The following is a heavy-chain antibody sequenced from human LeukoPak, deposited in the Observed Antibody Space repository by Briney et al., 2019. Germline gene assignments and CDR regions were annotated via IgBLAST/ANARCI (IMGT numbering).Heavy chain of an antibody. CDR2: IYYSGSA. J-gene: IGHJ4*02. D-gene: IGHD3-22*01. V-gene: IGHV4-61*08. CDR1: GGSISSGGYY. CDR3: ARAAARDYYYDSSGYYDY. Sequence: PSETLSLTCTVSGGSISSGGYYWSWIRQHPGKGLEWIGYIYYSGSANFNPSLKSRVTISVDTSKNQFSLKLSSVTAADTAVYYCARAAARDYYYDSSGYYDYWGQGTLVTVSS.